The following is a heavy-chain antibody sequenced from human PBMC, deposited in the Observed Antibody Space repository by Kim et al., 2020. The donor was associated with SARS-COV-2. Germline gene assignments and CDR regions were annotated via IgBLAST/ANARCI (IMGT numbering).Heavy chain of an antibody. Sequence: SETLSLTCAVYGGSFSGYYWSWIRQPPGKGLEWIGEINHSGSTNYNPSLKSRVIISVDTSKNQFSLKLSSVTAADTAVYYCAREGYSGSFSTAFDYWGQGTLVTVSS. D-gene: IGHD1-26*01. CDR2: INHSGST. CDR1: GGSFSGYY. V-gene: IGHV4-34*01. J-gene: IGHJ4*02. CDR3: AREGYSGSFSTAFDY.